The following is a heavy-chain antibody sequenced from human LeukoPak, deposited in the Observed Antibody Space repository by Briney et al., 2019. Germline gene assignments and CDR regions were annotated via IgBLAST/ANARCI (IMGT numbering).Heavy chain of an antibody. J-gene: IGHJ4*02. D-gene: IGHD2-2*02. CDR2: IYYSGST. Sequence: PSETLSLTCTVSGGSTSSSSYYWGWIRQPPGKGLEWIGSIYYSGSTSYNPSLKSRVTISLDTSKNQFSLKLTSVTAADTAVYFCARRRGPSCTTTSCYIGYWGQGTLVTVSS. CDR1: GGSTSSSSYY. CDR3: ARRRGPSCTTTSCYIGY. V-gene: IGHV4-39*01.